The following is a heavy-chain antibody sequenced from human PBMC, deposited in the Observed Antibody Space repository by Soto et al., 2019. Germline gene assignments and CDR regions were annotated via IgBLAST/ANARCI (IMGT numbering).Heavy chain of an antibody. D-gene: IGHD6-13*01. CDR2: IRGKAFGGTT. CDR1: GFTFSSYH. V-gene: IGHV3-49*04. Sequence: GGSLRLSCAASGFTFSSYHMHWVRQAPGKGLEWVGFIRGKAFGGTTEYAASVKGRFSISRDDSQNIGYLQMNSLKSEDTAVYYCTRALYSSSWYGFDPWGKGTQVTVSS. CDR3: TRALYSSSWYGFDP. J-gene: IGHJ5*02.